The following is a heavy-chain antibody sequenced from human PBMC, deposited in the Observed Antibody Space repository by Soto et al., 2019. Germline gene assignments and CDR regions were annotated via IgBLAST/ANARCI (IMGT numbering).Heavy chain of an antibody. Sequence: SETLSLTCSGSGGSVSSGSYYWSWIRQPPGKGLEWIGYIYYSGSTNYNPSLKSRVTISVDTSKNQFSLKLSSVTAADTAVYYCARDSNGLDAFDIWGQGTMVTVSS. J-gene: IGHJ3*02. D-gene: IGHD2-8*01. CDR1: GGSVSSGSYY. V-gene: IGHV4-61*01. CDR2: IYYSGST. CDR3: ARDSNGLDAFDI.